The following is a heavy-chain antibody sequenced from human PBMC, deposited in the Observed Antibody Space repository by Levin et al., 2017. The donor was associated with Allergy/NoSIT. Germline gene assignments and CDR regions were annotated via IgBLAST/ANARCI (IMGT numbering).Heavy chain of an antibody. D-gene: IGHD6-19*01. V-gene: IGHV2-70*11. CDR2: IYWDDEK. CDR3: ARGRSSAWLDFDS. CDR1: GFSLSSSGVC. J-gene: IGHJ4*02. Sequence: SGPTLVKVTQTLTLTCTVSGFSLSSSGVCVSWIRQPPGKAPEWLARIYWDDEKYYSTSLKARLTIAKDTSKNQVVLTMTNMDPVDTATYYGARGRSSAWLDFDSWGQGTLVTVAS.